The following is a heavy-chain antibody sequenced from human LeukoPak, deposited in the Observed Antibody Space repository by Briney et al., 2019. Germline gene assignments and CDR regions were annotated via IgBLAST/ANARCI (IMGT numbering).Heavy chain of an antibody. J-gene: IGHJ4*02. CDR1: GFTFSNAW. CDR3: AKAGVRSGSSTSCYY. CDR2: ISGSGGST. D-gene: IGHD2-2*01. V-gene: IGHV3-23*01. Sequence: PGGSLRLSCAASGFTFSNAWMSWVRQAPGKGLEWVSAISGSGGSTYYADSVKGRFTISRDNSKNTLYLQMNSLRAEDTAVYYCAKAGVRSGSSTSCYYWGRGTLVTVSS.